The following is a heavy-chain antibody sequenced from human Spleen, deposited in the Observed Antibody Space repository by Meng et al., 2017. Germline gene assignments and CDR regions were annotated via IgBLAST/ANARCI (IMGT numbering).Heavy chain of an antibody. V-gene: IGHV3-73*02. D-gene: IGHD6-19*01. CDR1: GVSLRGSH. CDR2: IETKPNICAT. J-gene: IGHJ3*02. Sequence: GQLGGTGGCVAPPVVCLVRSCAVSGVSLRGSHMHLGRQASGKGLEWVGRIETKPNICATSYDASVRDRFTISRDDSKSTAYLQMNSLKTEDTAVYYCTIYTSGHIWGQGTMVTVSS. CDR3: TIYTSGHI.